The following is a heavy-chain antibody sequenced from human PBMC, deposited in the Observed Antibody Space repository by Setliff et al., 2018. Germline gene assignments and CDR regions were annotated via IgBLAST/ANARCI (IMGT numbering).Heavy chain of an antibody. Sequence: SVKVSCKASGGTFSSYAISWVRQAPGQGLEWMGGIIPIFGTANYAQKFQGRVTITADESTSTAYMELSSLRSEDTAVYYCARAPMVRGVIIPSRYYYYYMDVWVKGTTVTVSS. CDR2: IIPIFGTA. D-gene: IGHD3-10*01. J-gene: IGHJ6*03. CDR3: ARAPMVRGVIIPSRYYYYYMDV. V-gene: IGHV1-69*13. CDR1: GGTFSSYA.